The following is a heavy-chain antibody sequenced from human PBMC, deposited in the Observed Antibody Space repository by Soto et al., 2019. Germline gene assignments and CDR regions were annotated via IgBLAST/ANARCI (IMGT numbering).Heavy chain of an antibody. CDR2: IIPIFGTA. CDR1: GGTFSSYA. V-gene: IGHV1-69*13. CDR3: AREVYCGGDCFEKIFDY. J-gene: IGHJ4*02. Sequence: SVKVSCKASGGTFSSYAISWVRQAPGQGLEWMGGIIPIFGTANYAQKFQGRVTITADESTSTAYMELSSLRSEDTAVYYCAREVYCGGDCFEKIFDYWGQGTLVTVSS. D-gene: IGHD2-21*02.